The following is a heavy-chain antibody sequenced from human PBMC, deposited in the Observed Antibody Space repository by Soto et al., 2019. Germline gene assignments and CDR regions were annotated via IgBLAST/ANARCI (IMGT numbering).Heavy chain of an antibody. CDR1: GYTFTSYG. V-gene: IGHV1-18*01. CDR2: ISAYNGNT. J-gene: IGHJ6*02. D-gene: IGHD1-1*01. CDR3: ARDRGTYYFYYGMDV. Sequence: EASVKVSRKASGYTFTSYGISWVRQAPGQGLEWMGWISAYNGNTNYAQKLQGRVTMTTDTSTSTAYMELRSLRSDDTAVYYCARDRGTYYFYYGMDVWGQGTTVTVSS.